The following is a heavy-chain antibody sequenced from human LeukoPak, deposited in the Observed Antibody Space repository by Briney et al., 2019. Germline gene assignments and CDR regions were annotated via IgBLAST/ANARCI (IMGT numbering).Heavy chain of an antibody. Sequence: GGSLRLSCAASGFTFSSYAMYWVRQAPGKGLEWVAVISYDGTYKYYADSVKGRFTISRDNSKNTLYLQMNSLRAEDTALYYCARVFTAAGFDYWGQGSLVTVSS. D-gene: IGHD6-13*01. J-gene: IGHJ4*02. V-gene: IGHV3-30*14. CDR1: GFTFSSYA. CDR2: ISYDGTYK. CDR3: ARVFTAAGFDY.